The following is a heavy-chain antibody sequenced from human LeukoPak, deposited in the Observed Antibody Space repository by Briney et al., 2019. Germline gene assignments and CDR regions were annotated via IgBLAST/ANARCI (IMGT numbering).Heavy chain of an antibody. CDR2: IGIDSGNT. V-gene: IGHV3-48*01. CDR3: ARDYKYAFDN. Sequence: GGSLRLSCAASGFTFSDYSMNWVRQAPGKGLEWISYIGIDSGNTNYADSVKGRFTISGDKAKNSLYLQMNSLRVGDTAVYYCARDYKYAFDNWGQGTLVTVSS. J-gene: IGHJ4*02. D-gene: IGHD5-24*01. CDR1: GFTFSDYS.